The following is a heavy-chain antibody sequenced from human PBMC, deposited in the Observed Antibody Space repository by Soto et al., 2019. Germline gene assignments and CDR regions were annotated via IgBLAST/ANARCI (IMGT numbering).Heavy chain of an antibody. Sequence: PGESLKISCKGSGYTFTSYWIGWVRQMPGEGLEWMGVIYPSDSDIRYSPSFQGKVTISADKSITTAYLQWSSLKAADTAMYYCVRSGTSSGRFSDYWGQGILVTVSS. CDR1: GYTFTSYW. V-gene: IGHV5-51*01. D-gene: IGHD2-15*01. J-gene: IGHJ4*02. CDR2: IYPSDSDI. CDR3: VRSGTSSGRFSDY.